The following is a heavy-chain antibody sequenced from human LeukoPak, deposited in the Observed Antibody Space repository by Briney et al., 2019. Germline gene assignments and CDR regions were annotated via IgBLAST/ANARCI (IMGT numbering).Heavy chain of an antibody. V-gene: IGHV4-59*01. D-gene: IGHD3-22*01. Sequence: SETLSLTCTVSGGSISSYYWSWIRQPPGKGLEWIGYIYYSGCTNYNPSLNSRVTISVDTSKNQFSLKLSSVTAADTAVYYCARGYDSSGYYWDYYYYYGMDVWGQGTTVTVSS. CDR1: GGSISSYY. J-gene: IGHJ6*02. CDR3: ARGYDSSGYYWDYYYYYGMDV. CDR2: IYYSGCT.